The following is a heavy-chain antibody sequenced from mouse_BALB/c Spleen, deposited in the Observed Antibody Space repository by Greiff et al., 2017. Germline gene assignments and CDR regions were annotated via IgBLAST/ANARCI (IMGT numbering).Heavy chain of an antibody. D-gene: IGHD2-4*01. CDR1: GFTFSSYT. J-gene: IGHJ3*01. V-gene: IGHV5-6-4*01. Sequence: EVQRVESGGGLVKPGGSLKLSCAASGFTFSSYTMSWVRQTPEKRLEWVATISSGGSYTYYPDSVKGRFTISRDNAKNTLYLQMSSLKSEDTAMYYCTRDDDYGSWFAYWGQGTLVTVSA. CDR3: TRDDDYGSWFAY. CDR2: ISSGGSYT.